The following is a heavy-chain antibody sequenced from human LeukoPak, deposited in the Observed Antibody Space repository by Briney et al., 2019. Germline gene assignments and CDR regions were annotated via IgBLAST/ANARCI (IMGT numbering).Heavy chain of an antibody. CDR2: VNHSGSA. V-gene: IGHV4-34*01. Sequence: SSETLSLTCGVSGGPLGRFYWTWIRQAPGKGLEWIGEVNHSGSANYNPSLKSRVTISLDASQNQFSLSLSSVTAADTAVYFRAKGVDFTAHFARWGQGTRVTVSS. D-gene: IGHD3-3*01. J-gene: IGHJ4*02. CDR1: GGPLGRFY. CDR3: AKGVDFTAHFAR.